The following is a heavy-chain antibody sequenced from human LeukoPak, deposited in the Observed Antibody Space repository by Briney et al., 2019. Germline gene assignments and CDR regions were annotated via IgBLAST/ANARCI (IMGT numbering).Heavy chain of an antibody. CDR2: INHSGST. Sequence: MSSETLSLTCAVYGGSFSGYYWSWIRQPPGKGLEWIGEINHSGSTNYNPSLKSRVTISVDTPKNQFSLKLSSVTAADTAVYYCARGSRRYYGSGSYYGYWGQGTLVTVSS. J-gene: IGHJ4*02. D-gene: IGHD3-10*01. CDR3: ARGSRRYYGSGSYYGY. CDR1: GGSFSGYY. V-gene: IGHV4-34*01.